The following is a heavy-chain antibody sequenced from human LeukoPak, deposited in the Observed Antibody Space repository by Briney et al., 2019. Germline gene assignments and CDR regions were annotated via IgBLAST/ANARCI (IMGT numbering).Heavy chain of an antibody. Sequence: SETLSLTCTVSGGSINSYYWSWIRQPPGKGLEWIGSIYYSGSTYYNPSLKSRVTISVDTSKNQFSLKLSSVTAADTAVYYCARPGGYSGSQNWFDPWGQGTLVTVSS. D-gene: IGHD1-26*01. V-gene: IGHV4-59*12. CDR1: GGSINSYY. J-gene: IGHJ5*02. CDR2: IYYSGST. CDR3: ARPGGYSGSQNWFDP.